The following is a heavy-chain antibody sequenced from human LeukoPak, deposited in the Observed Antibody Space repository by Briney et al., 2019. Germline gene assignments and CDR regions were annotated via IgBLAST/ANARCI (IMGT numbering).Heavy chain of an antibody. D-gene: IGHD3-3*01. J-gene: IGHJ6*03. V-gene: IGHV1-2*02. CDR3: ARFLEWSDKQPYGYYYYMDV. CDR2: SSPNSCGT. CDR1: GYTFTGCY. Sequence: SSVTVSFKGSGYTFTGCYLHWVRQAPGQGLEWMGLSSPNSCGTNYAQKFQGRVTTPRGTSISTTYIELSRLRFDDTAVYYCARFLEWSDKQPYGYYYYMDVWGKGTTVTVSS.